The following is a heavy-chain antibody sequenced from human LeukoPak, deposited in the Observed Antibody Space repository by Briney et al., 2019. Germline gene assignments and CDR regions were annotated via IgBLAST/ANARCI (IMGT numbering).Heavy chain of an antibody. CDR2: INHSGST. CDR1: GGSLSGYY. V-gene: IGHV4-34*01. CDR3: ARGLELYSSGWHDAFDI. D-gene: IGHD6-19*01. J-gene: IGHJ3*02. Sequence: SETLSLTCAVYGGSLSGYYWSWIRQPPGKGLEWIGEINHSGSTNYNPSLKSRVTISVDTSKNQFSLKLSSVTAADTAVYYCARGLELYSSGWHDAFDIRGQGTMVTVSS.